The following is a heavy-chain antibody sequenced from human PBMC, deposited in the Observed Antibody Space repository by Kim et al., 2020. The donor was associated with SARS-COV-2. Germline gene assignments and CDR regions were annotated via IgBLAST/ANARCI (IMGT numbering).Heavy chain of an antibody. CDR2: IYYSGST. J-gene: IGHJ5*02. D-gene: IGHD2-8*02. Sequence: SETLSLTCTVSGGSISSSSYYWGWIRQPPGKGLEWIGSIYYSGSTYYNPSLKSRVTISVDTSKNQFSLKLSSVTAADTAVYYCARLEVGYSASWFDPWGQGTLVTVSS. CDR1: GGSISSSSYY. V-gene: IGHV4-39*01. CDR3: ARLEVGYSASWFDP.